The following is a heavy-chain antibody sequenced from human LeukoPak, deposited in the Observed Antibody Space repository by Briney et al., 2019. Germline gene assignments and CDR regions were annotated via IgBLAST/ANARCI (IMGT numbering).Heavy chain of an antibody. CDR2: INTDGTVT. CDR1: GFTFSKYW. J-gene: IGHJ4*02. Sequence: GGSLRLSCAASGFTFSKYWMLWVRQAPGKGLESVSRINTDGTVTTYADSVKGRLTVSRDNADNTMFLQMNSVTDEDTAVYYCATTQGLAPPPDSWGQGTPVTVSS. D-gene: IGHD6-19*01. CDR3: ATTQGLAPPPDS. V-gene: IGHV3-74*01.